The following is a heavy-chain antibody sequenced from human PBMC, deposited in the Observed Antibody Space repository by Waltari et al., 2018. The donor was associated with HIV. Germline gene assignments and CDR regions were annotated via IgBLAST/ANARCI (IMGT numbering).Heavy chain of an antibody. V-gene: IGHV4-61*02. CDR2: IYTSGST. CDR3: ARGYYYGSGSYKD. D-gene: IGHD3-10*01. Sequence: QVQLQESGPGLVKPSQTLSLTCTVSGGSISSGSYYWSWIRQPAGKGLEWIGRIYTSGSTNYNPSLKSRVTISVDTSKNQFSLKLSSVTAADTAVYYCARGYYYGSGSYKDWGQGTLVTVSS. CDR1: GGSISSGSYY. J-gene: IGHJ4*02.